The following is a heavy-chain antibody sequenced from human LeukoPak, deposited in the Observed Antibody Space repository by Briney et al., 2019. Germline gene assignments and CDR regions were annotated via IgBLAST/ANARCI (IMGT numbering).Heavy chain of an antibody. CDR2: INPSGGST. D-gene: IGHD6-19*01. CDR3: ARGGRIAVAKVLGDY. V-gene: IGHV1-46*01. J-gene: IGHJ4*02. Sequence: ASVKVSCKASGGTFSSYAIDWVRQAPGQGLEWMGIINPSGGSTSYAQKFQGRVTMTRDTSTSTVYMELSSLRSEDTAVYYCARGGRIAVAKVLGDYWGQGTLVTVSS. CDR1: GGTFSSYA.